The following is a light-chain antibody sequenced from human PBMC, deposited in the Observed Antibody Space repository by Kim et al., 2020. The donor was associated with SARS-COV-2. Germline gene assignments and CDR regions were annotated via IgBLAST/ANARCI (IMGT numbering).Light chain of an antibody. V-gene: IGLV2-23*02. Sequence: QSALTQRASVSGSPGRSITISCTGTSSDVGSYNLVSWYQQHPGRAPKLMIYEVNERPSGVSNRFSGSKSGNTASLTISGLQAEDEADYYCCSYAGSSTVIFGGGTQLTVL. CDR1: SSDVGSYNL. J-gene: IGLJ2*01. CDR3: CSYAGSSTVI. CDR2: EVN.